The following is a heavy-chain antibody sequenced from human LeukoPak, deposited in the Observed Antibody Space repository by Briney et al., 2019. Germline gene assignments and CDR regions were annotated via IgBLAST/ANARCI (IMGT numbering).Heavy chain of an antibody. CDR1: GFTFSSYA. CDR3: AKDTPHGRDIEVVPAAIYAPGYYYGMDV. J-gene: IGHJ6*02. D-gene: IGHD2-2*01. V-gene: IGHV3-23*01. CDR2: ISGSGGST. Sequence: GGSLRLSCAASGFTFSSYAMSWVRQAPGKGLEWVSAISGSGGSTYYADSVKGRFTISRDNSKNTLYLQMNSLRAEDTAVYYCAKDTPHGRDIEVVPAAIYAPGYYYGMDVWGQGTTVTVSS.